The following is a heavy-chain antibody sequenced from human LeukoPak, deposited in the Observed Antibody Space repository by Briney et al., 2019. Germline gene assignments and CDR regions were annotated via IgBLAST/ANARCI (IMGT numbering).Heavy chain of an antibody. CDR3: AKGSKEVLFTRDHYMDV. Sequence: GGSLRLSCAASGFTFSDYYMSWIRQAPGKGLEWVSYISSSGSTIYYADSVKGRFTISRDNSKNTLYLQMNSLRAEDTAVYYCAKGSKEVLFTRDHYMDVWGKGTTVTISS. CDR2: ISSSGSTI. V-gene: IGHV3-11*04. J-gene: IGHJ6*03. D-gene: IGHD3-3*01. CDR1: GFTFSDYY.